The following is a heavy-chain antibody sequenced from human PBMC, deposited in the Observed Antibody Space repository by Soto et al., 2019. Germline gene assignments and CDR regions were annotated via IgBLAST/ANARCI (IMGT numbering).Heavy chain of an antibody. D-gene: IGHD3-10*01. CDR2: ISISSGNT. CDR1: GYTFSEYG. CDR3: ARSYNYGSYWYFDL. Sequence: ASVKVSCKASGYTFSEYGITWVRQAPGQGLEWMGWISISSGNTHFEESLQGRVTMTSDKTSTAYMELWRLRSDDSAMYYCARSYNYGSYWYFDLWGRGTLVTVSS. V-gene: IGHV1-18*04. J-gene: IGHJ2*01.